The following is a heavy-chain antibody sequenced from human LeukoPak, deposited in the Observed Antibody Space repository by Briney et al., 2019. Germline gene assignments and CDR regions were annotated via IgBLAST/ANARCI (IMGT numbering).Heavy chain of an antibody. V-gene: IGHV4-59*01. Sequence: SETLSLTCTVSGGSISSYYWSWVRQPPGKGLEWIGYIYYSGSTNYNPSLKSRVTISVDTSKNQFSLKLSSVTAADTAVYYCARDKGGYYPQPFDYWGQGTLVTVSP. D-gene: IGHD3-3*01. CDR3: ARDKGGYYPQPFDY. J-gene: IGHJ4*02. CDR1: GGSISSYY. CDR2: IYYSGST.